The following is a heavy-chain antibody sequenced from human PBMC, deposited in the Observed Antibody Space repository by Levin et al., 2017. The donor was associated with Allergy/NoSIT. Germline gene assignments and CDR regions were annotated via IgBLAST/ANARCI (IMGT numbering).Heavy chain of an antibody. CDR2: ISWNSGSI. D-gene: IGHD3-9*01. Sequence: SLKISCAASGFTFDDYAMHWVRQAPGKGLEWVSGISWNSGSIGYADSVKGRFTISRDNAKNSLYLQMNSLRAEDTALYYCAKDISDILTGRDNTFDYWGQGTLVTVSS. J-gene: IGHJ4*02. CDR1: GFTFDDYA. CDR3: AKDISDILTGRDNTFDY. V-gene: IGHV3-9*01.